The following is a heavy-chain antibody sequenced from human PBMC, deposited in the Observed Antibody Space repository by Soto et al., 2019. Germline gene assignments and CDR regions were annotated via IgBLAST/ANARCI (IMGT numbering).Heavy chain of an antibody. CDR1: GGSISSCGYS. CDR3: ARDLWGYCGTDCYPLDV. Sequence: SETLSLTCAVSGGSISSCGYSWSWMPQPPGKGLERIGYMYQSGSTDYNPSFKSRVTISVDTSKNQFSLKLNSVTAADTAVYYCARDLWGYCGTDCYPLDVWGQGTTVTVS. V-gene: IGHV4-30-2*01. CDR2: MYQSGST. J-gene: IGHJ6*02. D-gene: IGHD2-21*02.